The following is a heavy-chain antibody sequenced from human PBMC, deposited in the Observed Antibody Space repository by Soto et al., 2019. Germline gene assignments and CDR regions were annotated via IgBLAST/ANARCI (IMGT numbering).Heavy chain of an antibody. CDR2: IIPILGIA. CDR1: GGTFSSYT. V-gene: IGHV1-69*04. J-gene: IGHJ5*02. Sequence: ASVKVSCKASGGTFSSYTISWVRQAPGQGLEWMGRIIPILGIANYAQKFQGRVTITADKSTSTAYMELSSLRSEDTAVYYCARDCSGGSCYSDMFDPWGQGTLVTVSS. CDR3: ARDCSGGSCYSDMFDP. D-gene: IGHD2-15*01.